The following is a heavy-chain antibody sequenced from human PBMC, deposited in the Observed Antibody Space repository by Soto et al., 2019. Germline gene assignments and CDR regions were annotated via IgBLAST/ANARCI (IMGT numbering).Heavy chain of an antibody. J-gene: IGHJ6*02. CDR1: GGSISSYY. D-gene: IGHD3-10*01. CDR2: IYYSGST. V-gene: IGHV4-59*01. CDR3: ARGLWFGELSPRRYYYYYGMDV. Sequence: QVQLQESGPGLVKPSETLSLTCTVSGGSISSYYWSWIRQPPGKGLEWLGYIYYSGSTNYNPSLKSRVTISVDTSKNQFALKLSSVTAADTAVYYCARGLWFGELSPRRYYYYYGMDVWGQGTTVTVSS.